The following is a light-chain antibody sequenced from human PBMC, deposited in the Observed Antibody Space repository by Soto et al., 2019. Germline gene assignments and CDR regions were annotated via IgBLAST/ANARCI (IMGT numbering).Light chain of an antibody. CDR3: LQDYVYPWT. V-gene: IGKV1-6*01. CDR1: QGIGND. Sequence: AITVTQSPSSLSASVGDRVTISCRASQGIGNDLGWYQQKPGKAPKLLIYEASTLQTGVASRFSGSGSGTDFTLTISSLQPEDFATYYCLQDYVYPWTFGKGTKVEVK. J-gene: IGKJ1*01. CDR2: EAS.